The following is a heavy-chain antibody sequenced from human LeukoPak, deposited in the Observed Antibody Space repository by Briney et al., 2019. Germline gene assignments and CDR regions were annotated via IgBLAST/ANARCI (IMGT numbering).Heavy chain of an antibody. V-gene: IGHV3-30*02. J-gene: IGHJ4*02. Sequence: GGSLRLSCAASGFTFSSYGMHWVRQAPGKGLEWVAFIPYDGSNKYYADSVKGRFTVSRDNSKNTLYLQMNSLRAEDTAVYYCAKDPHPYGSGLFYYFDYWGQGTLVTVSS. CDR1: GFTFSSYG. CDR2: IPYDGSNK. D-gene: IGHD3-10*01. CDR3: AKDPHPYGSGLFYYFDY.